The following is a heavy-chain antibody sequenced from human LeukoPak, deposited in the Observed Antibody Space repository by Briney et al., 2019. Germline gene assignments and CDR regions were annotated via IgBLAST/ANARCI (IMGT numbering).Heavy chain of an antibody. Sequence: GGSLRLSCTASGFTFGDYAMSWVRQAPGKGLEWVGFIRSKAYGGTTEYAASVKGRFTISRDDSKSIAYLQMNSLKTEDTAVYYCTRGAGGSCWNYYYYMDVWGKGTTVTVSS. D-gene: IGHD2-15*01. CDR3: TRGAGGSCWNYYYYMDV. J-gene: IGHJ6*03. CDR1: GFTFGDYA. V-gene: IGHV3-49*04. CDR2: IRSKAYGGTT.